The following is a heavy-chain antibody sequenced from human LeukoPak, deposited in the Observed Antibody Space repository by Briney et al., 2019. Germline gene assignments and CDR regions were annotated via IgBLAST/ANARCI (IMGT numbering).Heavy chain of an antibody. V-gene: IGHV1-69*13. Sequence: ASVKVSCKASGGTFSSYAISWVRQAPGQGLEWMGGIIPIFGTANYAQKFQGRVTITADESTSTAYMELSSLRSEDTAVYYCARRVYSSSWYSWFDPWGQGTLVTVSS. CDR1: GGTFSSYA. D-gene: IGHD6-13*01. CDR3: ARRVYSSSWYSWFDP. CDR2: IIPIFGTA. J-gene: IGHJ5*02.